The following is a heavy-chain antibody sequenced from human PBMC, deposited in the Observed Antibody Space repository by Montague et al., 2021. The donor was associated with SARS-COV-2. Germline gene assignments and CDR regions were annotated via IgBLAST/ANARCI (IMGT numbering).Heavy chain of an antibody. V-gene: IGHV3-21*01. CDR1: GFTCSSYS. J-gene: IGHJ6*02. Sequence: SLRLSCAAYGFTCSSYSMNWFRQAPGKGLELVSSISSSSSYIYYADSVKGRFTISRDNAKNSLYLQMNSLRAEDTAVYYCARDPLDYGLWSSGSYYNAYYYYYGMDVWGQGTTVTVSS. CDR3: ARDPLDYGLWSSGSYYNAYYYYYGMDV. CDR2: ISSSSSYI. D-gene: IGHD3-10*01.